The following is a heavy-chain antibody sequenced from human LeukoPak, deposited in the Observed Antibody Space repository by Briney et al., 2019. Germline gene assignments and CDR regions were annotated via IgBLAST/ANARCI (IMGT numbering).Heavy chain of an antibody. CDR1: GGSISSYY. V-gene: IGHV4-59*01. J-gene: IGHJ5*02. CDR2: IYYSGST. CDR3: ARDRYGSGSYYRSAGWFDP. Sequence: PSKTLSLTCTVSGGSISSYYWSWIRQPPGKGLEWIGYIYYSGSTNYNPSLKSRVTISVDTSKNQFSLKLSSVTAADTAVYYCARDRYGSGSYYRSAGWFDPWGQGTLVTVSS. D-gene: IGHD3-10*01.